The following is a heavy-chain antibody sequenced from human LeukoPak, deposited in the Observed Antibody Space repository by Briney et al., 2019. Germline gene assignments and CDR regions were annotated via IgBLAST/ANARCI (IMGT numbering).Heavy chain of an antibody. CDR1: GGSFSGYY. J-gene: IGHJ4*02. Sequence: SGTLSLTCAVYGGSFSGYYWSWIRQPPGEGLEWIGEINHSGSTNYNPSLKSRVTISVDTSKNQFSLKLSSVTAADTAVYYCARESTVTAAFDYWGQGTLVTVSS. V-gene: IGHV4-34*01. CDR3: ARESTVTAAFDY. CDR2: INHSGST. D-gene: IGHD4-17*01.